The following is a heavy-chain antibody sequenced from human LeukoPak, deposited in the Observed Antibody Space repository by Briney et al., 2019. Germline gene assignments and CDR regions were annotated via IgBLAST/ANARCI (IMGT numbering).Heavy chain of an antibody. Sequence: GASVKVSCKASGYTFTSYGISWVRQAPGQGLEWMGWISAYNGNTNYAQKLQGRVTMTTDTSTSTAYMELRSLRSDDTAVYYCARVLVLRYFDWLPTPGYYGMDVWGQGTTVTVSS. CDR3: ARVLVLRYFDWLPTPGYYGMDV. V-gene: IGHV1-18*01. J-gene: IGHJ6*02. D-gene: IGHD3-9*01. CDR2: ISAYNGNT. CDR1: GYTFTSYG.